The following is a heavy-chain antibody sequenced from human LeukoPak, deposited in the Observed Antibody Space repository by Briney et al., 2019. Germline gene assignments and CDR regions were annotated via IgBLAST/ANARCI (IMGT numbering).Heavy chain of an antibody. J-gene: IGHJ3*02. CDR1: GGTFSSYA. D-gene: IGHD3-9*01. CDR3: ARDKNILTAHDAFDI. Sequence: SVKVSCKASGGTFSSYAISWVRQAPGQGLEWMGGIIPIFGTANYAQKFQGRVTITADESTSTAYMELSSLRSEDTAVYYCARDKNILTAHDAFDIWGQGTMVTVSS. CDR2: IIPIFGTA. V-gene: IGHV1-69*13.